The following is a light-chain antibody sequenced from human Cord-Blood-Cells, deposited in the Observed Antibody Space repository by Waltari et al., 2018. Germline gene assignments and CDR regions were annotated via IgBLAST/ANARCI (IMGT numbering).Light chain of an antibody. CDR2: DAP. J-gene: IGKJ4*01. V-gene: IGKV3-11*01. Sequence: EIVLTQSPATLSLSPGERATLSCRASQSVSSYLAWYQQKPGQAPRLLIYDAPNRATGIPARFSGSGSGTDFTLTISSLEPEDFAVYYCQQRSIFGGGTKVEIK. CDR3: QQRSI. CDR1: QSVSSY.